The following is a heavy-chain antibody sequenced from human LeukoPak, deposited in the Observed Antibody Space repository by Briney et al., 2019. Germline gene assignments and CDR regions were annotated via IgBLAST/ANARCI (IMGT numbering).Heavy chain of an antibody. J-gene: IGHJ6*02. CDR3: ARGIVVDPYYYYGMDV. CDR1: GYTFTSYD. Sequence: ASVKVSCKASGYTFTSYDINWVRQATGQGLEWMGWMNPNSGNTGYAQKLQGRVTMTTDTSTSTAYMELRSLRSDDTAVYYCARGIVVDPYYYYGMDVWGQGTTVTVSS. D-gene: IGHD3-22*01. CDR2: MNPNSGNT. V-gene: IGHV1-8*02.